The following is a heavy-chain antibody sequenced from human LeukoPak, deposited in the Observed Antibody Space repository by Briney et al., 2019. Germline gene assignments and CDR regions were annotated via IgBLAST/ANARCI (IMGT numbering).Heavy chain of an antibody. Sequence: SETLSLTCAVYGGSFSGYYWSWIRQPPGKGLEWIGEINHSGTTNCNPSLKSRVTISVDTSKNQFSLKLSSVTAADMAVYYCARGNPRPFDYWGQGTLVTVSS. J-gene: IGHJ4*02. CDR2: INHSGTT. CDR3: ARGNPRPFDY. V-gene: IGHV4-34*01. CDR1: GGSFSGYY.